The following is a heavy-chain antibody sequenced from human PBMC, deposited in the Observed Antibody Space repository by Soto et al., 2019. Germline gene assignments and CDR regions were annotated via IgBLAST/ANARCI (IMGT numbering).Heavy chain of an antibody. V-gene: IGHV4-34*01. CDR2: INHTGGT. J-gene: IGHJ5*02. D-gene: IGHD3-3*01. CDR3: ATRITVFGLLIPPFDP. Sequence: SETLSLTCTVSGVSVNRYYWNWIRQPPGKGLEWIGEINHTGGTHYNPSLKSRVTMSVDTSKNQFSLRLSSVTAADTAIYYCATRITVFGLLIPPFDPWGQGTQVTVSS. CDR1: GVSVNRYY.